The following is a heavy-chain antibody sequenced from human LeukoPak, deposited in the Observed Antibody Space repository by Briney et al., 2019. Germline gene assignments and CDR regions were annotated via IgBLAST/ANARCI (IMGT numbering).Heavy chain of an antibody. D-gene: IGHD5-12*01. CDR3: AQQKAGYSGSPSWFDP. CDR1: VYSLSDLS. Sequence: ASVKVSRKVSVYSLSDLSLQWVRQAPGQGLEWMGGFNPEHTETIYSQKFQGRVTLTEDTSTDTAYMELSSLRSEDTAMYFCAQQKAGYSGSPSWFDPWGQGTLVTVSS. J-gene: IGHJ5*02. CDR2: FNPEHTET. V-gene: IGHV1-24*01.